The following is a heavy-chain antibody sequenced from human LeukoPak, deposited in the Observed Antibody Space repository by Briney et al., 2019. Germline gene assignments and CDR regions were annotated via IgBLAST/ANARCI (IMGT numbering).Heavy chain of an antibody. CDR2: ISWNSGSI. V-gene: IGHV3-9*01. Sequence: GGSLRLSCAASGFTFDDYAMHWVRQAPGKGLEWVSGISWNSGSIAYADSVKGRFTISRDNAKNSLYLQMNSLRAEDTAVYYCAELGITTIGGVWGKGTTVTISS. CDR3: AELGITTIGGV. D-gene: IGHD3-10*02. CDR1: GFTFDDYA. J-gene: IGHJ6*04.